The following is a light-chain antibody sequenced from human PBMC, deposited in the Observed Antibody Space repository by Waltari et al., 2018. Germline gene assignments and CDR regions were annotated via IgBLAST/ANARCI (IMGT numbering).Light chain of an antibody. Sequence: QSALTQPGSVSGSPGQSTATPCTGTSTDVGAYVYVSWYQQKPDKAPKLLIFDVNNRALGVSNRFSGSKSGNTASLTISGLQAEDESDYYCCSFTARGTWIFGGGTRLTVV. CDR2: DVN. CDR3: CSFTARGTWI. CDR1: STDVGAYVY. V-gene: IGLV2-14*03. J-gene: IGLJ2*01.